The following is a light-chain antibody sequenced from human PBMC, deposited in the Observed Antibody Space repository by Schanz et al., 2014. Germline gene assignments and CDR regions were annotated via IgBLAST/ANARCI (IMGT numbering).Light chain of an antibody. CDR2: DAS. CDR3: QQYGSSPWT. J-gene: IGKJ1*01. CDR1: QSVSGTY. V-gene: IGKV3-20*01. Sequence: DIVLTQSPGTLSLSPGERATLSCRASQSVSGTYLAWYQQKPGQAPRLLIYDASNRATGIPARFSGSGSGTDFTLTISRLEPEDFAVYYCQQYGSSPWTFGQGTKVEIK.